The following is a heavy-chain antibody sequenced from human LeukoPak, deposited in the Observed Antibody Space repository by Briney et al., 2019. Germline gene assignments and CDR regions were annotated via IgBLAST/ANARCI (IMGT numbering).Heavy chain of an antibody. Sequence: GGSLRLSCAASGFTVSSNYMSWVRQAPGKGLEWVSVIYSGGSTYYADSVKGRFTISRDNSKNTLYLQMNSLRAEDTAVYYCARGSAGGTAMAPTMVRGSQPYHFDYWGQGTLVTVSS. CDR2: IYSGGST. D-gene: IGHD3-10*01. V-gene: IGHV3-53*01. J-gene: IGHJ4*02. CDR1: GFTVSSNY. CDR3: ARGSAGGTAMAPTMVRGSQPYHFDY.